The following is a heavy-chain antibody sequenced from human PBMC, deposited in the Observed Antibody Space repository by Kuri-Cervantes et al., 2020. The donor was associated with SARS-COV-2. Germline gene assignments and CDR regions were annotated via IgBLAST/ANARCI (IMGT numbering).Heavy chain of an antibody. CDR3: ASGAVADLFDY. CDR2: IIPILGIA. V-gene: IGHV1-69*02. CDR1: GGTFSSYT. Sequence: SVKVSCKASGGTFSSYTISWVRQAPGQGLEWMGRIIPILGIANYEQKFRGRVTITADKSTSTAYMELSSLRSEDTAVYYCASGAVADLFDYWGQGTLVTVSS. J-gene: IGHJ4*02. D-gene: IGHD6-19*01.